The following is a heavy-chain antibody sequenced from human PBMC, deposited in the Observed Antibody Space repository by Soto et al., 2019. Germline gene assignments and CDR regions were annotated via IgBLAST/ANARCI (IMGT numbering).Heavy chain of an antibody. CDR1: GYTFTGYY. CDR2: INPNSGGT. CDR3: ARSPQFIAAAGTDHDY. Sequence: ASVKVSCKASGYTFTGYYMHWVRQAPGQGLEWMGWINPNSGGTNYAQKFQGWVTMTRDTSISTAYMELRSLRSDDTAVYYCARSPQFIAAAGTDHDYWGQGTLVTVSS. V-gene: IGHV1-2*04. J-gene: IGHJ4*02. D-gene: IGHD6-13*01.